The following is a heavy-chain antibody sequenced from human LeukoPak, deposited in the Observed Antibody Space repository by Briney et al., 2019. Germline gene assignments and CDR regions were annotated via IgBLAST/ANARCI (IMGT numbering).Heavy chain of an antibody. J-gene: IGHJ6*03. CDR1: GGSISSSSYY. V-gene: IGHV4-39*07. CDR2: IYYSGST. D-gene: IGHD2-8*01. Sequence: SETLSLTCTVSGGSISSSSYYWGWIRQPPGKGLEWIGSIYYSGSTYYNPSLKSRVTISVDTSKNQFSLKLSPVTAADTAVYYCARGRHIVLMVYAIPLDYYMDVWGKGTTVTVSS. CDR3: ARGRHIVLMVYAIPLDYYMDV.